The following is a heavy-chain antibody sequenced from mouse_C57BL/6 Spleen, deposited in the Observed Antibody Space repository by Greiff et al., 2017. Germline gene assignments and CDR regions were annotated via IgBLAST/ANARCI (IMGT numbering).Heavy chain of an antibody. V-gene: IGHV1-64*01. D-gene: IGHD2-4*01. J-gene: IGHJ3*01. CDR1: GYTFTSYW. CDR2: IHPNSGST. CDR3: APIYYDYAWFAY. Sequence: QVQLKQPGAELVKPGASVKLSCKASGYTFTSYWMHWVKQRPGQGLEWIGMIHPNSGSTNYNEKFKSKATLTVDKSSSTAYMQLSSLTSEDSAVYYCAPIYYDYAWFAYWGQGTLVTVSA.